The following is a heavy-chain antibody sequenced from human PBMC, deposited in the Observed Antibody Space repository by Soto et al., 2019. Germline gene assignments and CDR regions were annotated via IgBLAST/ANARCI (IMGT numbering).Heavy chain of an antibody. CDR3: ARGGIAAAGRWRDYYYYGMDV. CDR1: GFTFSDYA. J-gene: IGHJ6*02. D-gene: IGHD6-13*01. Sequence: GGSLRLSCVASGFTFSDYAMTWVRQAPGKGLEWIAFIGVRSGTSIFYADSVKGRFTISRDSPKNSLYLQVTSLRAEDTAVYYCARGGIAAAGRWRDYYYYGMDVWGQGTTVTVSS. V-gene: IGHV3-11*01. CDR2: IGVRSGTSI.